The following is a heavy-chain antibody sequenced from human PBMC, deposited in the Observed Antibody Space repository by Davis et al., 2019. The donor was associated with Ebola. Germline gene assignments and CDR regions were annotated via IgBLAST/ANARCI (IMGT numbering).Heavy chain of an antibody. J-gene: IGHJ5*02. D-gene: IGHD3-22*01. V-gene: IGHV4-39*07. Sequence: SETLSLTCTVSGGSIRSSSYYWGWIRQPPGKGLEWIGSIYYSGSTNYNPSLKSRVTISVDTSKNQFSLKLSSVTAADTAVYYCARRYYYESFDPWGQGTLVTVSS. CDR1: GGSIRSSSYY. CDR2: IYYSGST. CDR3: ARRYYYESFDP.